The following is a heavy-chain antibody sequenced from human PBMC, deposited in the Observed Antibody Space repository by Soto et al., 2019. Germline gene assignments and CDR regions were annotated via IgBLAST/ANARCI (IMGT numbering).Heavy chain of an antibody. CDR2: INAGNGNT. CDR1: GYPFTSYA. CDR3: ARGKPHYYDSSGYFGY. D-gene: IGHD3-22*01. V-gene: IGHV1-3*01. Sequence: ASVKVSCKASGYPFTSYAMHWVRQAPGQRLEWMGWINAGNGNTKYSQKFQGRVTITRDTSASTAYMELSSLRSEDTAVYYCARGKPHYYDSSGYFGYWGQGTLVTVSS. J-gene: IGHJ4*02.